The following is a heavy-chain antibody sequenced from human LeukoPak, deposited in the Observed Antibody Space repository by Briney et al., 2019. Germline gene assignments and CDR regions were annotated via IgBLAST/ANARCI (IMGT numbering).Heavy chain of an antibody. D-gene: IGHD5-18*01. V-gene: IGHV4-59*01. CDR3: ARTSYGYDY. CDR2: IYYSGST. J-gene: IGHJ4*02. Sequence: PSETLPLTCTVSGGSISSYYWSWIRQPPGKGLEWIGYIYYSGSTNYNPSLKSRVTISVDTSKNQFSLKLSSVTAADTAVYYCARTSYGYDYWGQGTLVTVSS. CDR1: GGSISSYY.